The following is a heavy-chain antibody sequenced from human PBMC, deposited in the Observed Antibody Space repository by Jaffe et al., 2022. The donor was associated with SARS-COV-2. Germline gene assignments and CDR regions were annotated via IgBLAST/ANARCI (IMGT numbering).Heavy chain of an antibody. V-gene: IGHV4-34*01. Sequence: QVQLQQWGAGLLKPSETLSLTCAVYGGSFSGYYWSWIRQSPGKGLEWIGEINHSGSTNYNPSLKSRVTISVDASKNQFSLKLSSVTAADTAVYYCARGGVVGAAAGRGFDPWGQGTLVTVSS. CDR1: GGSFSGYY. J-gene: IGHJ5*02. CDR3: ARGGVVGAAAGRGFDP. CDR2: INHSGST. D-gene: IGHD6-13*01.